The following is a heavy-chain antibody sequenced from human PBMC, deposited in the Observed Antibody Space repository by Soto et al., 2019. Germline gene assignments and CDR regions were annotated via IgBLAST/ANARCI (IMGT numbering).Heavy chain of an antibody. CDR1: GFTFSGSA. CDR3: TRWGLYRYGPWLFLEYYYMDV. Sequence: GGSLRLSCAASGFTFSGSAMHWVRQASGKGLEWVGRIRSKANSYATAYAASVKGRFTISRDDSKNTAYLQMNSLKTEDTAVYYCTRWGLYRYGPWLFLEYYYMDVWGKGTTVTVSS. D-gene: IGHD5-18*01. J-gene: IGHJ6*03. V-gene: IGHV3-73*01. CDR2: IRSKANSYAT.